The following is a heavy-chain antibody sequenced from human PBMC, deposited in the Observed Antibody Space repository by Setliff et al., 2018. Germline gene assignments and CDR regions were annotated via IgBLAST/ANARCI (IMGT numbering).Heavy chain of an antibody. CDR2: ASHSGST. Sequence: PSETLSLTCTVSGGSISDYYWSWIRQPPGKGLEWLGEASHSGSTNYNPSLKSRVTMSVDTSKNQFSLKLNSVTAADTAVYYFRLAHCSNNCEEALGYWSQGTLVTVSS. V-gene: IGHV4-34*01. D-gene: IGHD2-2*01. CDR3: RLAHCSNNCEEALGY. CDR1: GGSISDYY. J-gene: IGHJ4*02.